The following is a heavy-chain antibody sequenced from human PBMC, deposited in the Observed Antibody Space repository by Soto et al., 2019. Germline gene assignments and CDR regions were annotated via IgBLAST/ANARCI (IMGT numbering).Heavy chain of an antibody. J-gene: IGHJ6*03. CDR3: TREDGSGSYNYYYYMDV. CDR1: GFTFGDYA. V-gene: IGHV3-49*03. Sequence: GGSLRLSCTASGFTFGDYAMSWFRQAPGKGLEWVGFIRSKAYGGTTEYAASVKGRFTISGDDSKSIAYLQMNSLKTEDTAVYYCTREDGSGSYNYYYYMDVWGKGTTVTVSS. D-gene: IGHD3-10*01. CDR2: IRSKAYGGTT.